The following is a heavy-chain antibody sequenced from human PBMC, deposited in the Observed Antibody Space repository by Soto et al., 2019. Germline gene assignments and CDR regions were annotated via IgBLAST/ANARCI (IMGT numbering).Heavy chain of an antibody. V-gene: IGHV1-24*01. Sequence: ASVKVFCKVSGKTLIESSMHWVRQAPGKGLEWMGGFDPEGDERIYAQKFQGRVTMTEDTSADTAYMELSSLRSEDTAVYYCARGLRRLSNGWTDGFDIWGQGTMVTVSS. CDR3: ARGLRRLSNGWTDGFDI. CDR2: FDPEGDER. D-gene: IGHD6-19*01. J-gene: IGHJ3*02. CDR1: GKTLIESS.